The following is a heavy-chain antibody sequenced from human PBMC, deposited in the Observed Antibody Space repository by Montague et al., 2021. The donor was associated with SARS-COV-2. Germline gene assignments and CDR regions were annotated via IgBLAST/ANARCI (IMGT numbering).Heavy chain of an antibody. V-gene: IGHV4-4*07. CDR1: GGSITGFS. Sequence: SETLSLTCAVSGGSITGFSWSWVRQPAGKGLEWISRVTTSGTTNXSPSLRSRVTMSVDTSKSQFSLNLNSVTAADTAIYYCARTPTRPLSLDSWGQGTLVTVSS. CDR2: VTTSGTT. CDR3: ARTPTRPLSLDS. J-gene: IGHJ4*02. D-gene: IGHD6-6*01.